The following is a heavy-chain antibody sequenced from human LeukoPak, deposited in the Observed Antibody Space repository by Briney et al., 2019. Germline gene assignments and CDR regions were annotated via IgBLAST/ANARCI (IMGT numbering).Heavy chain of an antibody. CDR3: ARDNRITIFGVVVNWFDP. J-gene: IGHJ5*02. CDR2: IKQDGSEK. Sequence: GGSLRLSCAASGFTFSSYWMSWVRQAPGKGLERVANIKQDGSEKYYVDSVKGRFTISRDNAKNSLYLQMNSLRAEDTAVYYCARDNRITIFGVVVNWFDPWGQGTLVTVSS. V-gene: IGHV3-7*01. D-gene: IGHD3-3*01. CDR1: GFTFSSYW.